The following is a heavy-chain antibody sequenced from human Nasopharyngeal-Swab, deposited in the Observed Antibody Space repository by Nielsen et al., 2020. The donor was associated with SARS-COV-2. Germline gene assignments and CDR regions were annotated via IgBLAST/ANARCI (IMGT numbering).Heavy chain of an antibody. V-gene: IGHV4-34*01. CDR2: INHSGST. D-gene: IGHD6-13*01. CDR3: ARVGIAAAGGLPNDY. J-gene: IGHJ4*02. Sequence: IRQPPGKGLEWIGEINHSGSTNYSPSLKRRVTISADTSKNQFPLKLSSGTAADTAVYYCARVGIAAAGGLPNDYWGQGTLVTVSS.